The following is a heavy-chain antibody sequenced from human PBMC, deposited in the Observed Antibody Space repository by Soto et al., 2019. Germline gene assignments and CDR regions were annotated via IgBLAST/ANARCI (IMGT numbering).Heavy chain of an antibody. D-gene: IGHD1-7*01. CDR1: GGSISSGGYY. J-gene: IGHJ4*02. CDR3: ARASHNWNYALDY. V-gene: IGHV4-31*03. Sequence: SETLSLTCTVSGGSISSGGYYWSWIRQHPGKGLEWIGYIYYSGSTYYNPSLKSRVTISVDTSKNQFSLKLSSVTAADTAVYYCARASHNWNYALDYWGQGTLVTVSS. CDR2: IYYSGST.